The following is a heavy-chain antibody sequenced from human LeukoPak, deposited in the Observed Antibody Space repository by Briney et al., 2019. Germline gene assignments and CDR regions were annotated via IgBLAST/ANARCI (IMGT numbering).Heavy chain of an antibody. CDR1: GGSFSGYY. Sequence: PSETLSLTCAVYGGSFSGYYWSWIRQPPGKGLEWIGEINHSGSTNYNPSLKSRVTISADTSKNQFSLKLSSVTAADTAVYYCARGDRDSPTYYYYYYYMDVWGKGTTVTVSS. J-gene: IGHJ6*03. CDR2: INHSGST. CDR3: ARGDRDSPTYYYYYYYMDV. V-gene: IGHV4-34*01. D-gene: IGHD2-15*01.